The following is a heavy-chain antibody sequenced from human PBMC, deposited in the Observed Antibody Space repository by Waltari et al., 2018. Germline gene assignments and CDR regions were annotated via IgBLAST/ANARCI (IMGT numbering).Heavy chain of an antibody. CDR3: ARWQNWFDP. CDR2: IYYSWST. V-gene: IGHV4-39*01. J-gene: IGHJ5*02. CDR1: GGSISSSSYY. Sequence: QLQLQESGPGLVKPSETLSLTCTVSGGSISSSSYYWGWIRQPPGKGLEWIGSIYYSWSTYYNPALKSRVTISVDTSKNQFSLKLSSVTAADTAVYYCARWQNWFDPWGQGTLVTVSS.